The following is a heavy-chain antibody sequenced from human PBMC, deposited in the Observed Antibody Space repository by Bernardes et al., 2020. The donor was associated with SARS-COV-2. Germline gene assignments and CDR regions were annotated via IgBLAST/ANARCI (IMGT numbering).Heavy chain of an antibody. Sequence: GGSLRLSCAASGYTFSSFWMHWVHQAPGKGLVWVSRIDNYGSTINYADSVKGRFTISRDNSRNTLYLQMNNLRAEDTAVYYCARDVAGREDFWGQGTLVTVSS. V-gene: IGHV3-74*01. CDR2: IDNYGSTI. D-gene: IGHD1-26*01. J-gene: IGHJ4*02. CDR1: GYTFSSFW. CDR3: ARDVAGREDF.